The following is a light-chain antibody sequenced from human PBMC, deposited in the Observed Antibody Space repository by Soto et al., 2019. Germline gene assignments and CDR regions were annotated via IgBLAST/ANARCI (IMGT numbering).Light chain of an antibody. Sequence: DIQLTQSPSFLSASVGDRVTITCRASQGISSYLAWYQQKPGKAPKLLIYAASTLQSGVPSRFRGSGSGTEFTLTISSLQPEECATYYCQQLKSYPRVTFGGGTKVEIK. CDR2: AAS. CDR3: QQLKSYPRVT. V-gene: IGKV1-9*01. CDR1: QGISSY. J-gene: IGKJ4*01.